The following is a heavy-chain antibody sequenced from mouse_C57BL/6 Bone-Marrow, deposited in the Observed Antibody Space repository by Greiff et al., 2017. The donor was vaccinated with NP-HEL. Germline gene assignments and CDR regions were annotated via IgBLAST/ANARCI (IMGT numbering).Heavy chain of an antibody. J-gene: IGHJ1*03. V-gene: IGHV1-55*01. CDR3: AKEGTHDDGSSYPYWYFDV. CDR2: IYPGSGST. CDR1: GYTFTSYW. D-gene: IGHD1-1*01. Sequence: QVQLQQPGAELVKPGASVKMSCKASGYTFTSYWITWVKQRPGQGLEWIGDIYPGSGSTNYNEKLKSKATLTVDTSSSTAYMQLSSLTSEDSAVYYYAKEGTHDDGSSYPYWYFDVWGTGTTVTVSS.